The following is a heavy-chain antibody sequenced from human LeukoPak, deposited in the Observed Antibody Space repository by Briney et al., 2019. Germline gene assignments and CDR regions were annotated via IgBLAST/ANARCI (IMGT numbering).Heavy chain of an antibody. CDR2: IWYDGSNE. Sequence: GGSLRLSCAASGFTVSIYGMHWVRQAPGKGPECVAVIWYDGSNEYYAVSGKCRFIISRDNSKNTLYLQMNSLRAEDTAVYYCARDTITYYYGSGSPGYWGQGTLVTVSS. CDR3: ARDTITYYYGSGSPGY. V-gene: IGHV3-33*08. D-gene: IGHD3-10*01. CDR1: GFTVSIYG. J-gene: IGHJ4*02.